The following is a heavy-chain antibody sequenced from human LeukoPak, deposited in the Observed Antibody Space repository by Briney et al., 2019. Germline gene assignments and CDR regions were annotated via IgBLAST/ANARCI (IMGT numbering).Heavy chain of an antibody. Sequence: GAPVKVSCKASGGTFSSYTISWVRQAPGQGLEWMGRIIPSLGIANYAQKFQGRVTITADKSTSTAYMELSRLRSEDTAVHYCARGEVYSGSYYFDYWGQGTLVTVSS. V-gene: IGHV1-69*02. J-gene: IGHJ4*02. CDR1: GGTFSSYT. CDR2: IIPSLGIA. CDR3: ARGEVYSGSYYFDY. D-gene: IGHD1-26*01.